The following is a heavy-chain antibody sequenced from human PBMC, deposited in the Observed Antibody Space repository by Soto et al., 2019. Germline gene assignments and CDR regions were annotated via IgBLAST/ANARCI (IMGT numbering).Heavy chain of an antibody. CDR3: ARGPEKPVNYGSGSYRPGYFDY. D-gene: IGHD3-10*01. CDR1: GGSISSGGYS. J-gene: IGHJ4*02. V-gene: IGHV4-30-2*01. CDR2: IYHSGST. Sequence: SETLSLTCAVSGGSISSGGYSWSWIRQPPGKGLEWIGYIYHSGSTYYNPSLKSRVTISVDRSKNQFSLKLSSVTAADTAVYYCARGPEKPVNYGSGSYRPGYFDYWGQGTLVTVSS.